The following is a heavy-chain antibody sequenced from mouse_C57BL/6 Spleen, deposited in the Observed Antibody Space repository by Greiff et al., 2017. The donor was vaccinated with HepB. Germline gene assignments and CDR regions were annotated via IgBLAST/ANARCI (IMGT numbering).Heavy chain of an antibody. J-gene: IGHJ3*01. CDR3: ARHYGNSWFAY. D-gene: IGHD2-1*01. Sequence: EVHLVESGGDLVKPGGSLKLSCAASGFTFSSYGMSWVRQTPDKRLEWVATISSGGSYTYYPDSVKGRFTISRDNAKSTLYLQMSNLKSEDTAMYYCARHYGNSWFAYWGQGTLVTVSA. CDR1: GFTFSSYG. CDR2: ISSGGSYT. V-gene: IGHV5-6*01.